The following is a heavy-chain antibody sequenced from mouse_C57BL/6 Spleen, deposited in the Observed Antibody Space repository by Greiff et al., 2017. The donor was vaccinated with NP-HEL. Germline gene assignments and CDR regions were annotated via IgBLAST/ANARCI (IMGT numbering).Heavy chain of an antibody. J-gene: IGHJ3*01. CDR2: IYPGDGDT. D-gene: IGHD2-1*01. V-gene: IGHV1-82*01. CDR1: GYAFSSSW. CDR3: ARWGYYGNYEAWFAY. Sequence: QVQLQQSGPELVKPGASVKISCKASGYAFSSSWMNWVKQRPGQGLEWIGRIYPGDGDTNYNGKFKGKATLTADKSSSTAYMQLSSLTSEASAVYFCARWGYYGNYEAWFAYWGQGTLVTVSA.